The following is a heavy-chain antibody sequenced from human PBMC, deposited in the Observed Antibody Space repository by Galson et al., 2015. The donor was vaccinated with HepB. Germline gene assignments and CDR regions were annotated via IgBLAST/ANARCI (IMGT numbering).Heavy chain of an antibody. CDR1: GGTFSSYT. CDR3: ARDQNDSSGYYFH. J-gene: IGHJ4*02. D-gene: IGHD3-22*01. Sequence: SVKVSCKASGGTFSSYTISWVRQAPGQGLEWMGRIIPILGIANYAQKFQGRVTITADKSTSTAYMELSSLRSEDTAVYYCARDQNDSSGYYFHWGQGTLVTVSS. CDR2: IIPILGIA. V-gene: IGHV1-69*04.